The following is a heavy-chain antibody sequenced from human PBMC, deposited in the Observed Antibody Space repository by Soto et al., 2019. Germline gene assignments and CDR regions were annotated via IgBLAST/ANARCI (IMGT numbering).Heavy chain of an antibody. CDR3: ARCWISGRLDP. V-gene: IGHV1-46*01. J-gene: IGHJ5*02. CDR1: GYTFTSYY. D-gene: IGHD3-10*01. Sequence: QVLLVQPGAEVKKPGASVKVSCKASGYTFTSYYMHWVRQAPGQGLEWMGVINPHGGSTSYAQKFQARVTMTRDTSTSTVYMELSSLTSEDTAVFYCARCWISGRLDPWGQGTLVTVSS. CDR2: INPHGGST.